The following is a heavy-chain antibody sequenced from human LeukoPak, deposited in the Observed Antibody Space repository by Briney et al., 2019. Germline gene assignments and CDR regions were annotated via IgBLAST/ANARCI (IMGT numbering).Heavy chain of an antibody. CDR1: GGTLSSYA. Sequence: SVKVSCKASGGTLSSYAISWVRQAPGQGLEWMGRIIPIFGIANYAQKFQGRVTITADKSTSTAYMELSSLRSEDTAEYYCARDLEPWPEKNWFDPWGQGTLVTVSS. CDR3: ARDLEPWPEKNWFDP. CDR2: IIPIFGIA. J-gene: IGHJ5*02. D-gene: IGHD1-14*01. V-gene: IGHV1-69*04.